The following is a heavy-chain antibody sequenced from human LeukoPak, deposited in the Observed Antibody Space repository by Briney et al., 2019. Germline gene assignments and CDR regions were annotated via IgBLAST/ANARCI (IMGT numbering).Heavy chain of an antibody. CDR3: ARDTWIQNYYYGMDV. V-gene: IGHV4-39*07. CDR1: GGSISSGGYS. CDR2: IYYSGST. Sequence: SQTLSLTCAVSGGSISSGGYSWSWIRQPPGKGLEWIGSIYYSGSTYYNPSLKSRVTISVDTSKNQFSLKLSSVTAADTAVYYCARDTWIQNYYYGMDVWGQETTVTVSS. D-gene: IGHD5-18*01. J-gene: IGHJ6*02.